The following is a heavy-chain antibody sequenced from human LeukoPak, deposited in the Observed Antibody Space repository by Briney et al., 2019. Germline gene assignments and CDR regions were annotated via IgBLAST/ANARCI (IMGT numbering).Heavy chain of an antibody. CDR1: GGSLSGYY. Sequence: SETLSLTCAVSGGSLSGYYWTWIRQPPGKGLEWIGEINHSGSTNYNPSLKSRATISVDSSKNQFSLKLTSLTAADTAIYYCARSPGGYWGQGTLVTVSS. J-gene: IGHJ4*02. CDR3: ARSPGGY. CDR2: INHSGST. V-gene: IGHV4-34*01.